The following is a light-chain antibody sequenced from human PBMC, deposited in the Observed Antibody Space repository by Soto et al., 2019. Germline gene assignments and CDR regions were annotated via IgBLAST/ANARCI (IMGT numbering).Light chain of an antibody. CDR2: LNSDGSH. CDR3: QTWGTGIRV. J-gene: IGLJ1*01. CDR1: SGHSSYA. V-gene: IGLV4-69*01. Sequence: QLVLTQSPSASASLRASVKLTCTLSSGHSSYAIAWHQQQPEKGPRYLMYLNSDGSHTKGDGIPDRFSGSSSGAERYLTISSLQSEDEADYYCQTWGTGIRVFGTGTKVTVL.